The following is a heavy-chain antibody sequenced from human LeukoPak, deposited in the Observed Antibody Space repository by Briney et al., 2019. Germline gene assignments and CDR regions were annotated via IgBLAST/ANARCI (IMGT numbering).Heavy chain of an antibody. V-gene: IGHV3-30-3*01. CDR2: ISYDGSNK. CDR1: GFTFSRYW. CDR3: ARDSISYYYDSSGYYYYYGMDV. D-gene: IGHD3-22*01. Sequence: QPGGSLRLSCAASGFTFSRYWMHWVRQAPGKGLEWVAVISYDGSNKYYADSVKGRFTISRDNSKNTLYLQMNSLRAEDTAVYYCARDSISYYYDSSGYYYYYGMDVWGQGTTVTVSS. J-gene: IGHJ6*02.